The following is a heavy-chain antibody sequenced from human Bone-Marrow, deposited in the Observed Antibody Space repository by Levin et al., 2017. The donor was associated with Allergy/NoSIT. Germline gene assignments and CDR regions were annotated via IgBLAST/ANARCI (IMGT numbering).Heavy chain of an antibody. D-gene: IGHD6-13*01. J-gene: IGHJ5*02. Sequence: SPTLSLTCTVSGGSISSYYWSWIRQPPGKGLEWIGYIYYSGSTNYNPSLKSRVTISVDTSKNQFSLKLSSVTAADTAVYYCARVRGSSSWYANWFDPWGQGTLVTVSS. CDR2: IYYSGST. V-gene: IGHV4-59*01. CDR1: GGSISSYY. CDR3: ARVRGSSSWYANWFDP.